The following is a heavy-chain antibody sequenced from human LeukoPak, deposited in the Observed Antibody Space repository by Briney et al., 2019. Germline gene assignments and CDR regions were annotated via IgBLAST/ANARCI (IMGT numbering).Heavy chain of an antibody. V-gene: IGHV3-23*01. CDR2: ISGSGGRT. Sequence: GGSLRLSCAASGFTFSSYAMSWVRQAPGKGLEWVSSISGSGGRTHYADSVRGRFTISRDNSKNTLYLQMNSLRAEDTAVYYCAKDKVIAAAGLLYNWFDPWGQGTLVTVSS. CDR3: AKDKVIAAAGLLYNWFDP. CDR1: GFTFSSYA. D-gene: IGHD6-13*01. J-gene: IGHJ5*02.